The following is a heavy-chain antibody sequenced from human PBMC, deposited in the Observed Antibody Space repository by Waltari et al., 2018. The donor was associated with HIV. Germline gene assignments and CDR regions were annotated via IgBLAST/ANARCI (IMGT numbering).Heavy chain of an antibody. CDR3: ARRDMSASPFYFDT. D-gene: IGHD2-21*01. CDR2: MYYSERA. Sequence: QLRLQESGPGLVKPSETLSLTCFVSGGSLTSNSYYWGWLRQPPGKGLEWIGTMYYSERAYYNPSLKSRVTISLEKSNNRFSLRLNSVSAADTAVYFCARRDMSASPFYFDTWGQGKLVIVSS. CDR1: GGSLTSNSYY. J-gene: IGHJ4*02. V-gene: IGHV4-39*01.